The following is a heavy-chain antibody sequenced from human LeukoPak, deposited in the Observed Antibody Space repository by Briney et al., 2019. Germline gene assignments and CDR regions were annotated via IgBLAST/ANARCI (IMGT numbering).Heavy chain of an antibody. Sequence: PGGSLRLSCAASGFTFSSSGMSWVRQAPGKGLEWVSGISLSGGSTYYAPSVDGRFTISRDNSQNTLYLQMTSLTAADTAVYFCAKELFGSGVGFDSWGQGTLVTVSS. V-gene: IGHV3-23*01. D-gene: IGHD3-10*01. CDR1: GFTFSSSG. J-gene: IGHJ4*02. CDR3: AKELFGSGVGFDS. CDR2: ISLSGGST.